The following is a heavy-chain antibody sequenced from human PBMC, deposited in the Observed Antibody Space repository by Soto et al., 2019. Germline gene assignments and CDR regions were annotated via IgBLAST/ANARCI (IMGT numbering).Heavy chain of an antibody. CDR2: IIPIFGTA. J-gene: IGHJ4*02. V-gene: IGHV1-69*13. D-gene: IGHD4-17*01. Sequence: SVKVSCKASGGTFSSYAISWVRQAPGQGLEWMGGIIPIFGTANYAQKFQGRVTITADESTSTAYMELSSLRSEDTAVYYCARVLHDYGDYYYFDYWGQGTLVTVSS. CDR1: GGTFSSYA. CDR3: ARVLHDYGDYYYFDY.